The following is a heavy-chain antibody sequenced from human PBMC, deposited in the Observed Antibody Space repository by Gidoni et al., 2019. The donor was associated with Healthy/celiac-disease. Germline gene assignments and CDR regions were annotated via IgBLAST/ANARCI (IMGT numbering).Heavy chain of an antibody. CDR2: IYYSGST. D-gene: IGHD6-13*01. CDR1: GGSISSSGYD. CDR3: ARRTAAAGTGWFDP. V-gene: IGHV4-39*01. Sequence: QLQLQESGPGLVKPSETLSLTCTVCGGSISSSGYDWGWIRQPPGKGLEWIGSIYYSGSTYYNPSLKSRVTISVDTSKNQFSLKLSSVTAADTAVYYCARRTAAAGTGWFDPWGQGTLVTVSS. J-gene: IGHJ5*02.